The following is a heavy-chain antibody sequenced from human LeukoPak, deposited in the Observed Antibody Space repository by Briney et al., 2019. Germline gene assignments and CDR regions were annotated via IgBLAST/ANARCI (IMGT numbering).Heavy chain of an antibody. CDR1: GFTFSDYY. CDR2: ISSSGSTI. V-gene: IGHV3-11*01. Sequence: PGGSLRLSCAASGFTFSDYYMSWIRQAPGKGLEWVSYISSSGSTIYYADSVKGRFTISRDNAKNSLYLQVNSLRAEDTAVYYCARDVSTHYDFCDYWGQGTLVTVSS. D-gene: IGHD3-3*01. CDR3: ARDVSTHYDFCDY. J-gene: IGHJ4*02.